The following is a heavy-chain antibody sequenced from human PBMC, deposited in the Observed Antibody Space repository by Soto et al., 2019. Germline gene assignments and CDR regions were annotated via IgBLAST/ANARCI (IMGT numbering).Heavy chain of an antibody. CDR2: ISHSTGT. J-gene: IGHJ3*01. D-gene: IGHD3-10*02. V-gene: IGHV4-61*01. Sequence: QVQLQESGPGLVKPSETLSLTCAVSGGSVITRNYYWSCIRQPPGGGLEGIGSISHSTGTKFDPSFKSGGTLSLDTSKNLFSLRLISATVADTATYFCAGIPFMLLAFYVWGQGTLVTVSS. CDR1: GGSVITRNYY. CDR3: AGIPFMLLAFYV.